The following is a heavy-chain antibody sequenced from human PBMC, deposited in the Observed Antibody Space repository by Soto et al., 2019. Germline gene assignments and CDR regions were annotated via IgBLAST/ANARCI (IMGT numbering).Heavy chain of an antibody. D-gene: IGHD3-22*01. CDR2: ISSSSSTI. Sequence: GGSLRLSCAAPGFNFIIFAMNWVRQAPGKGLEWVSYISSSSSTIYYADSVKGRFTISRDNAKNSLYLQMNSLRAEDTAVYYCAILVRYYYDRDGAFDIWGQGTMVTVSS. V-gene: IGHV3-48*01. CDR1: GFNFIIFA. CDR3: AILVRYYYDRDGAFDI. J-gene: IGHJ3*02.